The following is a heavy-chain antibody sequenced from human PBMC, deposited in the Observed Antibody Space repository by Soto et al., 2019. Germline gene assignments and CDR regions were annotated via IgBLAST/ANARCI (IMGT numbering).Heavy chain of an antibody. J-gene: IGHJ6*02. CDR3: ARDLDGYAAYYYYGMDV. D-gene: IGHD5-12*01. CDR2: ISYDGSNK. V-gene: IGHV3-30-3*01. Sequence: PGGSLRLSCAASGFTFSSYATHWVRQAPGKGLEWVAVISYDGSNKYYADSVKGRFTISRDNSKNTLYLQMNSLRAEDTAVYYCARDLDGYAAYYYYGMDVWGQGTTVTVSS. CDR1: GFTFSSYA.